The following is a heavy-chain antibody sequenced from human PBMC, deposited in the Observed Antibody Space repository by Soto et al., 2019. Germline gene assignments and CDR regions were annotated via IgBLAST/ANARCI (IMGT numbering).Heavy chain of an antibody. CDR2: IWYDGSNK. CDR3: ARVFFGALYFDY. CDR1: GFTFSSYG. Sequence: GGSLRLSCAASGFTFSSYGMHWVRQAPGKGLEWVAVIWYDGSNKYYADSVKGRFTISRDNSKNTLYLQMNSLRAEDTAVYYCARVFFGALYFDYWGQGTLVTVSS. V-gene: IGHV3-33*01. D-gene: IGHD3-10*01. J-gene: IGHJ4*02.